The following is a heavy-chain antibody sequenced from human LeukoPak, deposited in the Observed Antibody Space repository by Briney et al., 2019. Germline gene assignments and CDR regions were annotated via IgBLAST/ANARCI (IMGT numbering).Heavy chain of an antibody. CDR1: GYTFTGYY. D-gene: IGHD3-3*01. V-gene: IGHV1-8*03. J-gene: IGHJ6*03. CDR2: MKPNSGNT. CDR3: ARGNIDYDFWSGYSNYYYYYYMDV. Sequence: ASLKVSCKASGYTFTGYYMHWGRPAPGQGLEWMGWMKPNSGNTSYSQTFQGRVTLTRNTSINTAYMELSSLRSEDTAVYYCARGNIDYDFWSGYSNYYYYYYMDVWGKGTTVTVSS.